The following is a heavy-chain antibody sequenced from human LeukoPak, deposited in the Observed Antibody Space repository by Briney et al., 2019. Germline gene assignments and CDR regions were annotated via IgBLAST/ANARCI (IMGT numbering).Heavy chain of an antibody. CDR3: ARAGRFIAARPLAFDI. CDR2: ISSSSSTI. V-gene: IGHV3-48*01. J-gene: IGHJ3*02. CDR1: GFTFSSYS. Sequence: GGSLRLSCAASGFTFSSYSMNWVRQAPGKGLEWVSYISSSSSTIYYADSVKGRFTISRDNAKNSLYLQMNSLRAEDTAVYYCARAGRFIAARPLAFDIWGQGTMVTVSS. D-gene: IGHD6-6*01.